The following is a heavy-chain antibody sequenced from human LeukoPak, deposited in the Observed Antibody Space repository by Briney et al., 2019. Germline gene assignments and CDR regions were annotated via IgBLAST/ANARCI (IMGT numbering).Heavy chain of an antibody. CDR1: GFAFSDYY. CDR3: AKVGSITIFGVPKDHWYFDL. V-gene: IGHV3-11*01. Sequence: GGSLRLSCAASGFAFSDYYMNWIRQAPGKGLEWVSYISSSGSTIYYADSVKGRFTISRDNAKNSLYLQMNSLRAEDTAVYYCAKVGSITIFGVPKDHWYFDLWGRGTLVTVSS. D-gene: IGHD3-3*01. CDR2: ISSSGSTI. J-gene: IGHJ2*01.